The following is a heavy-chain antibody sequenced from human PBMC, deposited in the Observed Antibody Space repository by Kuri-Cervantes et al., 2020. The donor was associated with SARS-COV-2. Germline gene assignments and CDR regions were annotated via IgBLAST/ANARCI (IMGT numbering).Heavy chain of an antibody. Sequence: GESLKISCAASGFNFSRTDMHWVRQAPGKGLEWVAVISHDGKNKKCIASGKGRFTISRDNSQNTLYLHMKSLRSEDTAMYYCAKDRVGAQDFWGQGTLVTDSS. CDR3: AKDRVGAQDF. CDR2: ISHDGKNK. J-gene: IGHJ4*02. CDR1: GFNFSRTD. D-gene: IGHD4/OR15-4a*01. V-gene: IGHV3-30*18.